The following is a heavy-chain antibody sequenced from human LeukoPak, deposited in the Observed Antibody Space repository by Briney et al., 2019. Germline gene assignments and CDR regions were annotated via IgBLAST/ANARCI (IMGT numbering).Heavy chain of an antibody. CDR1: GGSISSYY. J-gene: IGHJ3*02. CDR2: IYYSGST. V-gene: IGHV4-59*08. CDR3: AKAQVSSGWYDI. D-gene: IGHD6-19*01. Sequence: SETLSLTCTVSGGSISSYYWSWIRQPPGKGLEWIGYIYYSGSTNYNPSLKSRVTISVDTSKNQFSLKLSSVTAADTAVYYCAKAQVSSGWYDIWGQGTMVTVSS.